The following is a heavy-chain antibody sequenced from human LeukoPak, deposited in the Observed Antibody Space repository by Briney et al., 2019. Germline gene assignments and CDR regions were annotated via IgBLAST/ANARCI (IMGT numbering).Heavy chain of an antibody. D-gene: IGHD1-26*01. CDR2: INPSGGST. J-gene: IGHJ4*02. V-gene: IGHV1-46*01. CDR3: ARGESGSYNY. Sequence: VRESLEKRLEWMGIINPSGGSTSYAQKFQGRVTMTRDTSTSTVYMELSSLRSEDTAVYYCARGESGSYNYWGQGTLVTVSS.